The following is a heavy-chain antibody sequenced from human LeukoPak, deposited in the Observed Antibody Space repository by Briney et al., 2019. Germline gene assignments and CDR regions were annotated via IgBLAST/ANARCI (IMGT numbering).Heavy chain of an antibody. CDR3: ARGVLRGPRYCSSTSCPNSYYYMDV. CDR2: FDPEDGET. CDR1: GYTLTELS. D-gene: IGHD2-2*01. V-gene: IGHV1-24*01. Sequence: ASVKVSCKVSGYTLTELSMHWVRQAPGKGLEWMGGFDPEDGETIYAQKFQGRVTMTEDTSTDTAYMELSSLRSEDTAVYYCARGVLRGPRYCSSTSCPNSYYYMDVWGKGTTVTVSS. J-gene: IGHJ6*03.